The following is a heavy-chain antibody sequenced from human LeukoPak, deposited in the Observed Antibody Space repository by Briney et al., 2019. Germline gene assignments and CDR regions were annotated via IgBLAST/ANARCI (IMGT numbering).Heavy chain of an antibody. J-gene: IGHJ4*02. CDR3: ARAIVGTTTRIVEVWDY. CDR1: GFTVNSHY. V-gene: IGHV3-53*01. D-gene: IGHD1-26*01. CDR2: IYSSGST. Sequence: GGSQRLSCAASGFTVNSHYMSWVRQAPGKGLEWVSVIYSSGSTYYSDSVKGRFTISRDNSKNTLYLQMNSLRAEDTAVYYCARAIVGTTTRIVEVWDYWGQGTLVTVSS.